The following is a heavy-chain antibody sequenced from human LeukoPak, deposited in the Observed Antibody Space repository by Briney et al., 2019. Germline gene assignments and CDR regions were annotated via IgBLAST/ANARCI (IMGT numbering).Heavy chain of an antibody. CDR2: INPNSGGT. CDR1: GYTFTGYY. Sequence: ASVKVSCTASGYTFTGYYMHCVRQAPGQGLDWMGRINPNSGGTNYAQKFQCKVTMTRDTSISTAYMELSRLRSDDTAVYYCARDRDSSGYPILNWFDPWGQGTLVTVSS. V-gene: IGHV1-2*06. J-gene: IGHJ5*02. D-gene: IGHD3-22*01. CDR3: ARDRDSSGYPILNWFDP.